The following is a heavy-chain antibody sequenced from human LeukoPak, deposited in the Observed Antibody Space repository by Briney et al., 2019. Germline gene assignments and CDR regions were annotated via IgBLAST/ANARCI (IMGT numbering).Heavy chain of an antibody. J-gene: IGHJ6*03. V-gene: IGHV3-30*18. CDR2: ISYDGSNK. CDR3: AKSYYGSGSPMDV. CDR1: RFTFSSYG. Sequence: QPGRSLRLSCAASRFTFSSYGMHWVRQAPGKGLEWVAVISYDGSNKYYADSVKGRFTISRDNSKNTLYLQMNSLRAEDTAVYYCAKSYYGSGSPMDVWGKGTTVTVSS. D-gene: IGHD3-10*01.